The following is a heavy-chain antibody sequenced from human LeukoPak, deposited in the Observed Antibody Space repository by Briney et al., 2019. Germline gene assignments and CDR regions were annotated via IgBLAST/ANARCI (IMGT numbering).Heavy chain of an antibody. D-gene: IGHD3-3*01. CDR2: IYHSGST. V-gene: IGHV4-39*01. J-gene: IGHJ5*02. Sequence: SETLSLTCTVSGGSISSSSYYWGWIRQPPGKGLEWVGSIYHSGSTYYNPSLKSPVTISVDTSKNQFSLKLSSVTAADTAVYYCARAGSYYDFWSGYYTTNWFDPWGQGTLVTVSS. CDR1: GGSISSSSYY. CDR3: ARAGSYYDFWSGYYTTNWFDP.